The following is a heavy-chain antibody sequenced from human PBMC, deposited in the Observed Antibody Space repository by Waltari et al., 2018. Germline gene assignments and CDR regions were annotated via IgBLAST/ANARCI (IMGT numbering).Heavy chain of an antibody. Sequence: QLQLQESGPGLVKPSETLSLTCTVPGGSISSSSYSWGWIRQPPGKGLEWIGSIYYSGSTYYNPSLKSRVTISVDTSKNQFSLKLSSVTAADTAVYYCARDEGNPRYFDLWGRGTLVTVSS. CDR3: ARDEGNPRYFDL. CDR2: IYYSGST. V-gene: IGHV4-39*07. CDR1: GGSISSSSYS. J-gene: IGHJ2*01.